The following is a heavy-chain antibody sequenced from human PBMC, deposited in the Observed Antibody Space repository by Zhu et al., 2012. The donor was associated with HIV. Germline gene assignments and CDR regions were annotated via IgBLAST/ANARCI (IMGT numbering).Heavy chain of an antibody. Sequence: QVQLQGSGPGLVEPSGTPSLTCTVSGGSISSSSYYWGWIRQPPGKGLEWIGSIYYSGSTYYNPSLKSRVTISVDTSKNQLSLKLSSVTAADTAVYYCARQFGSGSYLPYYFDYWGQGTLVTVSS. D-gene: IGHD3-10*01. J-gene: IGHJ4*02. V-gene: IGHV4-39*07. CDR3: ARQFGSGSYLPYYFDY. CDR1: GGSISSSSYY. CDR2: IYYSGST.